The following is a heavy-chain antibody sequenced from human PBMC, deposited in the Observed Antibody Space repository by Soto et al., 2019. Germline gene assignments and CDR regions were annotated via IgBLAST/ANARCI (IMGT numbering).Heavy chain of an antibody. V-gene: IGHV1-3*01. D-gene: IGHD6-19*01. CDR2: SNAVDVNR. Sequence: AHLVQSGADVKKPGASVKVSCQAFGYTFTHYAIHWVLQAPGHSLEGLGWSNAVDVNRKYSDSFQVRVTLTTETSANDVYMELSSLTSEDTAMDFCASISTWGWADNFFVMDVWGQGTTVIVSS. CDR1: GYTFTHYA. CDR3: ASISTWGWADNFFVMDV. J-gene: IGHJ6*02.